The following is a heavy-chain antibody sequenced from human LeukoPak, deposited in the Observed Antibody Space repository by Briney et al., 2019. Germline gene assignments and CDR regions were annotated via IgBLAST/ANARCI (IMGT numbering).Heavy chain of an antibody. D-gene: IGHD4-17*01. CDR2: IYYSGST. Sequence: SETLSLTCTVSGGSISSYYWSWIRQPPGKGLEWIGYIYYSGSTNYNPSLKSRVTISVDTSKNQFSLKLSSVTAADTAVYYCARQTSYGDQPFDYWGQGTLVTGS. J-gene: IGHJ4*02. V-gene: IGHV4-59*08. CDR3: ARQTSYGDQPFDY. CDR1: GGSISSYY.